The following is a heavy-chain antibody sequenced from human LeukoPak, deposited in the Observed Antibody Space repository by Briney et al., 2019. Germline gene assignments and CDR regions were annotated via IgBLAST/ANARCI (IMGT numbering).Heavy chain of an antibody. Sequence: GGSLRLSCAASGFTFSSYGRHCVRQAPGKGLEWGAFIRYDGSNKYYADSVKGRFTISRDNSKNTLYLQMNGLRAEDTAVYYCAKLVLRYFDWLMDYWGQGTLVTVSS. CDR2: IRYDGSNK. D-gene: IGHD3-9*01. J-gene: IGHJ4*02. V-gene: IGHV3-30*02. CDR1: GFTFSSYG. CDR3: AKLVLRYFDWLMDY.